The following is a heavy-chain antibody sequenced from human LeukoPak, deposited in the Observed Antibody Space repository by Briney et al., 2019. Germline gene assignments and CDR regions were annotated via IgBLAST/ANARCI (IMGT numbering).Heavy chain of an antibody. CDR2: ISYDGSNK. Sequence: GRSLRLSCAASGFTFSSYAMRWVRQAPGKGLEWVSVISYDGSNKYYADSVKGRFTISRDNSKNTLYLQMNSLRAEDTAVYYCARDLCSGGSCYTGIDYWGQGTLVTVSS. V-gene: IGHV3-30-3*01. D-gene: IGHD2-15*01. CDR3: ARDLCSGGSCYTGIDY. CDR1: GFTFSSYA. J-gene: IGHJ4*02.